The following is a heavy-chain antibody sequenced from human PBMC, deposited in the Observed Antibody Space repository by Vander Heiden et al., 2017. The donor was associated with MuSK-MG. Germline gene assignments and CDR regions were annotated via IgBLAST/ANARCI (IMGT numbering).Heavy chain of an antibody. D-gene: IGHD3-10*01. J-gene: IGHJ4*02. V-gene: IGHV3-9*01. CDR3: AKDTAWFGELLGADYFDY. CDR2: ISWNSGSI. Sequence: EVQLVESGGGLVQPGRSLRLSCAASGFPFDDSAMHWVRQAPGKGLEWVSGISWNSGSIGYADSVKGRFTISRDNAKNSLYLQMNSLRAEDTALYYCAKDTAWFGELLGADYFDYWGQGTLVTVSS. CDR1: GFPFDDSA.